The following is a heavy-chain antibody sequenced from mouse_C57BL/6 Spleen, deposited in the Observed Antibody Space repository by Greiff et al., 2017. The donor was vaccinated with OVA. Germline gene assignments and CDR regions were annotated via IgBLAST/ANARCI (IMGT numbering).Heavy chain of an antibody. CDR3: TRGEDYDGIYYDMGY. V-gene: IGHV5-9-1*02. D-gene: IGHD2-4*01. Sequence: EVKLMESGEGLVKPGGSLKLSCAASGFTFSSYAMSWVRQTPEKRLVWVAYLSSGGDYIYYADTVKSRFTISKDNSRNTLYLQMSSLKSEDTAVYYCTRGEDYDGIYYDMGYWGQGTSVTVSS. CDR2: LSSGGDYI. J-gene: IGHJ4*01. CDR1: GFTFSSYA.